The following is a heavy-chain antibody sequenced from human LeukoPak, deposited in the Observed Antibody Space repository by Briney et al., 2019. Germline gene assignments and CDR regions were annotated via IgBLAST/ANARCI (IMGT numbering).Heavy chain of an antibody. V-gene: IGHV3-23*01. CDR1: GFTFSRYW. CDR2: FSGSGGNT. J-gene: IGHJ4*02. CDR3: AKSGLNRFDY. D-gene: IGHD2-15*01. Sequence: TGGSLRLSCEASGFTFSRYWMDWVRQAPGKGLEWVSTFSGSGGNTYYADSVKGRFTISRDNSKNTLYLQMNSLRAEDTAVYYCAKSGLNRFDYWGQGTLVTVSS.